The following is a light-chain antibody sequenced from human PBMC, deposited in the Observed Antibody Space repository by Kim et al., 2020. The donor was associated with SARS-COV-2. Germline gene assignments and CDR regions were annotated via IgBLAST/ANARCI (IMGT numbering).Light chain of an antibody. CDR2: GAS. CDR1: QSVSSNY. Sequence: SPGERAPRSCRASQSVSSNYLAWYQQKPGQAPRLLIYGASSRATGIPDRFSGSGSGTDFTLTISRLEPEDFAVYYCHHYGSSPRTFGQGTKVEIK. V-gene: IGKV3-20*01. CDR3: HHYGSSPRT. J-gene: IGKJ1*01.